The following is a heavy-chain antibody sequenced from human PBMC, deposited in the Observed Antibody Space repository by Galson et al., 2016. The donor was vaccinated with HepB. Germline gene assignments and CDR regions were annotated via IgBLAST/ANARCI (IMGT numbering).Heavy chain of an antibody. CDR1: GFAFSSYA. V-gene: IGHV3-64D*06. CDR3: AKDQTESDFWSSYYSYFDY. J-gene: IGHJ4*02. CDR2: IDNDGDNI. Sequence: SLRLSCAASGFAFSSYAMHWVRQAPGKGLECVSAIDNDGDNIFYADPVKGRSTISRDSSKYTLYLQMSSLRPEDTAVYYCAKDQTESDFWSSYYSYFDYWGQGTLVTASS. D-gene: IGHD3-3*01.